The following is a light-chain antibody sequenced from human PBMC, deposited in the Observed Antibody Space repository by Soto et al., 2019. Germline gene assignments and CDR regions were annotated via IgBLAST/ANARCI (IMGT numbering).Light chain of an antibody. J-gene: IGKJ2*01. Sequence: DIQMTHSPSTLSASVGDRVTITCRASQSISSWLAWYQQKPGKAPKLLIYKASSLESGVPTRFSGSGSGTEFTLTISSLQPDDFATSDCQPYNSYSSTFGHGTQLEIK. CDR3: QPYNSYSST. V-gene: IGKV1-5*03. CDR2: KAS. CDR1: QSISSW.